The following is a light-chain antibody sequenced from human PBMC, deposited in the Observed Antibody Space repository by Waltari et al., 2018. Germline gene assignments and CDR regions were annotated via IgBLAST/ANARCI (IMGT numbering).Light chain of an antibody. CDR3: CSYAGSTTFVV. J-gene: IGLJ2*01. V-gene: IGLV2-23*02. CDR1: SSDVGTYNL. CDR2: EFT. Sequence: QSALTQPASVSGSPGQSITISCTGSSSDVGTYNLVSWYQQYPGKAPKLMIYEFTKRPSGVSNLFSGSTSGNPAALTISGLQAEDEAEYYCCSYAGSTTFVVFGGGTNLAVL.